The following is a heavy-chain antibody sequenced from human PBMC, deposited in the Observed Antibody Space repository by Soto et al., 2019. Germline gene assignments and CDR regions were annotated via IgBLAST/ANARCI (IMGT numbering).Heavy chain of an antibody. CDR1: GHSFTAYY. CDR3: ARALIRFLDCIPENYYYGMDV. D-gene: IGHD3-3*01. CDR2: INPNSGGT. J-gene: IGHJ6*02. V-gene: IGHV1-2*02. Sequence: QVQLVQSGAEVKKPGASVNVSCKASGHSFTAYYMHWVRQAPGQGLEWMGWINPNSGGTKDAQRFRGGVTMTRNTSSRTVYMGLSGLRSDDTAVYYCARALIRFLDCIPENYYYGMDVWGQGTTVTVSS.